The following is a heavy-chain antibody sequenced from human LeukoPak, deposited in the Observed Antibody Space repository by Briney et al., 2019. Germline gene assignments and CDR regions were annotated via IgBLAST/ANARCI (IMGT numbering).Heavy chain of an antibody. V-gene: IGHV3-30*18. CDR3: AKNYYGMDV. CDR1: GFTFSNSG. Sequence: GGSLRLSCAASGFTFSNSGMHWVRQAPGKGLEWVAVISYGGSNKYYADSVKGRFTISRDNSKNTLYLQMNSLRAEDTAVYYRAKNYYGMDVWGQGTTVTVSS. CDR2: ISYGGSNK. J-gene: IGHJ6*02.